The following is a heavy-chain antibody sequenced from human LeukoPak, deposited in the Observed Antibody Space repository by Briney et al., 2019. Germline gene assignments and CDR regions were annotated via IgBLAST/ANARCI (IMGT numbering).Heavy chain of an antibody. CDR1: GGSFSGYY. Sequence: SESLSLTCAVYGGSFSGYYWSWIRQPPGKGLEWIGEINHSGSTNYNPSLKSRVTISVDTSKNQFSLKLSSVTAADTAVYYCARXIXPXLVVRGVITKSRSAXDXXGQXXXXTV. V-gene: IGHV4-34*01. CDR3: ARXIXPXLVVRGVITKSRSAXDX. CDR2: INHSGST. D-gene: IGHD3-10*01. J-gene: IGHJ3*02.